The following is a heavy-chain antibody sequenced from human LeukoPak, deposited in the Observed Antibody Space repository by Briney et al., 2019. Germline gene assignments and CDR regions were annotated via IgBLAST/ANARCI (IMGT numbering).Heavy chain of an antibody. CDR1: GGSLGSDY. D-gene: IGHD3-3*01. V-gene: IGHV4-59*01. J-gene: IGHJ3*02. Sequence: AETLSLTCSVSGGSLGSDYWGWIRQPPGKGLEWIGYIYYSGSTNSNPSLKSRVTISIDTSKNQYSLKLKSVTPMDTAVYYCARGLAVEWIYRHALDTWGQGTMVTVSS. CDR3: ARGLAVEWIYRHALDT. CDR2: IYYSGST.